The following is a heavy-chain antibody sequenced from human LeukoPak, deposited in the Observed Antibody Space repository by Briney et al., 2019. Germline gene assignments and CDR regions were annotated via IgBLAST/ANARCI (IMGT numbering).Heavy chain of an antibody. Sequence: SETLSLTCTVSGGSISSSSYYWGWIRQPPGKGLEWIGSIYYSGSTYYNPSLKSRVTISVDTSKNQFSLKLSSVTAADTAVYYCARGYYYDSSGYHYFDYWGQGTLVTVSS. V-gene: IGHV4-39*07. J-gene: IGHJ4*02. CDR1: GGSISSSSYY. D-gene: IGHD3-22*01. CDR3: ARGYYYDSSGYHYFDY. CDR2: IYYSGST.